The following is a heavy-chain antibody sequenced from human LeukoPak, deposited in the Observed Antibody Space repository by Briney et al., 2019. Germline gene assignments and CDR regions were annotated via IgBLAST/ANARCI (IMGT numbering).Heavy chain of an antibody. CDR2: ISGRSSTI. Sequence: PGGSLRLSCAASAFTFSDYSMNWVRQAPGKGLEWVSYISGRSSTIYYADSVKGRFTISRDNAKNSMYLQMNSLRAEDTAVYYCARDRTKSGSYYFDYWGQGTLVTVSS. D-gene: IGHD1-26*01. CDR1: AFTFSDYS. CDR3: ARDRTKSGSYYFDY. V-gene: IGHV3-48*01. J-gene: IGHJ4*02.